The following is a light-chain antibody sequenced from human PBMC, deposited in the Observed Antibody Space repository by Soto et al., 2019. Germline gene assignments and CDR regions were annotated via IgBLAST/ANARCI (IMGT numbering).Light chain of an antibody. CDR2: GAS. J-gene: IGKJ5*01. CDR1: QSVNSR. V-gene: IGKV3-20*01. CDR3: QHYGRSSIT. Sequence: EIVLTQSPGTLSLSPGERATLSCGASQSVNSRLAWYQHKPGQAPRLLISGASSRATGIPDRFSGSGSATDFTLTISRLEPEDFALYYCQHYGRSSITFGQGTRLEIK.